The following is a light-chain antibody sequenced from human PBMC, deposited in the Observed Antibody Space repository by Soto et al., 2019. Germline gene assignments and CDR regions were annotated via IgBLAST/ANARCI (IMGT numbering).Light chain of an antibody. Sequence: QSALTQPPSLSGTPGQRVTISCSGSTSNIGRYSVNWYQHFPGTAPKILIYSDDERPSVVPDRFSGSKSGPSASLAISGLQSEDEAEYYCAAWDDNLNGPLFGGGTQLTVL. CDR1: TSNIGRYS. CDR2: SDD. CDR3: AAWDDNLNGPL. V-gene: IGLV1-44*01. J-gene: IGLJ3*02.